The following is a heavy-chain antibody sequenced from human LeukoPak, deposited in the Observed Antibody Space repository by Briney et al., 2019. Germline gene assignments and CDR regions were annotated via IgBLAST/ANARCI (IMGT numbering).Heavy chain of an antibody. CDR2: IIPIFGTA. CDR1: GGTFSSYA. J-gene: IGHJ6*03. D-gene: IGHD3-3*01. CDR3: AKTSLSDASGYYYYMDV. V-gene: IGHV1-69*01. Sequence: SVKVSCKASGGTFSSYAISWVRQAPGQGLEWMGGIIPIFGTANYAQKFQGRVTITADESTSTAYMELSSLRSEDTALYYCAKTSLSDASGYYYYMDVWGKGTTVTVSS.